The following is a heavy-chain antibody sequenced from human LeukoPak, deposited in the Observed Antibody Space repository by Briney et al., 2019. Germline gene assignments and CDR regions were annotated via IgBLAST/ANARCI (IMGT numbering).Heavy chain of an antibody. CDR1: GGSISSSSYY. Sequence: SETLSLTCTVSGGSISSSSYYWGWIRQPPGEGLEWIGSIYYSGSTYYNPSLKSRVTISVDTSKNQFSLKLSSVTAADTAVYYCARVKVKVYGMDVWGQGATVTVSS. CDR2: IYYSGST. J-gene: IGHJ6*02. CDR3: ARVKVKVYGMDV. D-gene: IGHD2-21*01. V-gene: IGHV4-39*07.